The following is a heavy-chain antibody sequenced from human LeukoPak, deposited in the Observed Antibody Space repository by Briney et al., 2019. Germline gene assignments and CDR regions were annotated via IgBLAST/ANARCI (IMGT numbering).Heavy chain of an antibody. CDR2: IKQDGSEK. Sequence: GGSLRLSCAASGFTFSSYRMSWVRQAPGKGLEWVANIKQDGSEKYYVDSVKGLFTISRDDAKNSLYLQMNSLRAEDTAVYYCARVGSYYYMDVWGKGTTVTVSS. J-gene: IGHJ6*03. CDR3: ARVGSYYYMDV. V-gene: IGHV3-7*01. CDR1: GFTFSSYR. D-gene: IGHD3-10*01.